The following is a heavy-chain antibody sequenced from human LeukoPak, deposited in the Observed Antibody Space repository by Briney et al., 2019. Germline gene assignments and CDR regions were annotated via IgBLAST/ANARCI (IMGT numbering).Heavy chain of an antibody. CDR2: IYPGDSDT. D-gene: IGHD3-10*01. V-gene: IGHV5-51*01. Sequence: GESLKISCKGSGYSFTSYWISWVRQLPGKGLEWMGIIYPGDSDTSYSSSFQGQVTISADKSISTAYLQWSSLRASDTALYYCARPIAMVRGLITTPDYWGQGTLVTVSS. J-gene: IGHJ4*02. CDR1: GYSFTSYW. CDR3: ARPIAMVRGLITTPDY.